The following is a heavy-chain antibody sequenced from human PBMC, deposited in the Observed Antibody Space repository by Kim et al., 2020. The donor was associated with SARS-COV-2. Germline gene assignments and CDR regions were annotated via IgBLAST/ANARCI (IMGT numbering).Heavy chain of an antibody. Sequence: GGSLRLSCAASGFTFNNYWMHWARQAPGKGLVWVARINSDGSSTTFADSVKGRFTISRDSAKNTVNLQMNSLRAEDTAVYYCGRGGGGVVTYGMDVWGQGTTVTVSS. CDR3: GRGGGGVVTYGMDV. D-gene: IGHD2-21*02. V-gene: IGHV3-74*03. CDR1: GFTFNNYW. J-gene: IGHJ6*02. CDR2: INSDGSST.